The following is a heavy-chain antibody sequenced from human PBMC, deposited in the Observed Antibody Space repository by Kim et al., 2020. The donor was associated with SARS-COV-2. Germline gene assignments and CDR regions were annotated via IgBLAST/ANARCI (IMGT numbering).Heavy chain of an antibody. CDR2: DSET. D-gene: IGHD1-1*01. Sequence: DSETSYAQKFQGRVTMTEDTSTEPAYMELGSLRSEDTAVYYCATVGTYDYWGQGTLVTVSS. J-gene: IGHJ4*02. V-gene: IGHV1-24*01. CDR3: ATVGTYDY.